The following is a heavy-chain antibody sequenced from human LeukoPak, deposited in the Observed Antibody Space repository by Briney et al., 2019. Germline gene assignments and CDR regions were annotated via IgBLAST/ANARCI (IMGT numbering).Heavy chain of an antibody. CDR3: ARVYQFVFDY. Sequence: PGGSLRLSCADSGFTFSNNWMNWVRQVPGKGLVWVSQINPDGTGTTYADSVKGRFAISRDNAKNTVYLQMNSLTAEDTAVYYCARVYQFVFDYWGQGTPVTVSS. V-gene: IGHV3-74*03. CDR2: INPDGTGT. J-gene: IGHJ4*02. D-gene: IGHD2-21*01. CDR1: GFTFSNNW.